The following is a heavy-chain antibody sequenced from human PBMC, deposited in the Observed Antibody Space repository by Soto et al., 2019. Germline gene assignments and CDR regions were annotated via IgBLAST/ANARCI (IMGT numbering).Heavy chain of an antibody. Sequence: QVQLQESGPGLVKPSGTLSLTCAVSGGSISSSTCWSWVRQPPGKGLECIGEIYHSGSTNYNPSLKSRVPISVDKSQNQFSLNLSSLTAADTGVYYCARWLYYYDGGLGRKWFDPWGQGTLVTVS. V-gene: IGHV4-4*02. D-gene: IGHD3-22*01. J-gene: IGHJ5*02. CDR1: GGSISSSTC. CDR3: ARWLYYYDGGLGRKWFDP. CDR2: IYHSGST.